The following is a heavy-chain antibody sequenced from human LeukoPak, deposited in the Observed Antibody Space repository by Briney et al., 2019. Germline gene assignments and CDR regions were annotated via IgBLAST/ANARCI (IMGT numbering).Heavy chain of an antibody. V-gene: IGHV1-46*01. CDR1: VSTFTSYY. CDR3: ARDHY. CDR2: VNPSGGST. Sequence: ASVKVSCKASVSTFTSYYLHWVRQAPGQGVEWMGMVNPSGGSTSYAQKFQGRVTMTRDTSINTAYMVLSNLRSDDTAVYYCARDHYWGQGTPVTVSS. J-gene: IGHJ4*02.